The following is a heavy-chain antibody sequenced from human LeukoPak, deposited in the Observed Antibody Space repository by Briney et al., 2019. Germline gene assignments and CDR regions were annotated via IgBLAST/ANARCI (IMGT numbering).Heavy chain of an antibody. CDR2: ITSSSSYI. J-gene: IGHJ3*02. CDR3: ASGRNVGITGTTGAFDI. D-gene: IGHD1-7*01. V-gene: IGHV3-21*01. Sequence: NRGGCLRLSCAASGFTFSSYSMNWGRQAPGKGLEWVSSITSSSSYIYYADSVKGRFTISRDNAKNSLYLQMNSLGDEDTAVYYCASGRNVGITGTTGAFDIWGQRALVIFSS. CDR1: GFTFSSYS.